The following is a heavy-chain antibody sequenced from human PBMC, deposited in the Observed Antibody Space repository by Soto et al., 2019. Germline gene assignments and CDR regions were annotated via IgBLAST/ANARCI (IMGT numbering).Heavy chain of an antibody. D-gene: IGHD3-9*01. CDR2: INPHTGGT. CDR1: GYTFTGHF. Sequence: GASVKVSCKTFGYTFTGHFINWVRQAPGQGLEWMGSINPHTGGTNYAHKFQGRVTMTRDTSINTAYMDLSSLRSDDTAVYYCARELVYSGRGRAFDIWGQGTTVTVSS. J-gene: IGHJ3*02. CDR3: ARELVYSGRGRAFDI. V-gene: IGHV1-2*07.